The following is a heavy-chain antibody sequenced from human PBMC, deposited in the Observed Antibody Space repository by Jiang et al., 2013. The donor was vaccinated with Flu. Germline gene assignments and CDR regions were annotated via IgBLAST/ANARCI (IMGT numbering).Heavy chain of an antibody. CDR3: ARFEGDIVVVPANYGMDV. J-gene: IGHJ6*02. CDR2: IKQDGSEK. CDR1: GFTFSSYW. V-gene: IGHV3-7*01. Sequence: QLVESGGGLVQPGGSLRLSCAASGFTFSSYWMSWVRQAPGKGLEWVANIKQDGSEKYYVDSVKGRFTISRDNAKNSLYLQMNSLRAEDTAVYYCARFEGDIVVVPANYGMDVWGQGTTVTVSS. D-gene: IGHD2-2*01.